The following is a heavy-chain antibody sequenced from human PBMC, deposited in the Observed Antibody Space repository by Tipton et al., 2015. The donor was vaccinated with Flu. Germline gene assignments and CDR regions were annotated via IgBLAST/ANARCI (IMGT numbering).Heavy chain of an antibody. Sequence: SLRLSCAASGFTFSSYWMSWVRQAPGKGLEWVANINQDGSEKNYVDSVKGRFSISRDNAKNPLYLQMNSLRAEDTAVYYCARWRPGYGFGLFDFWGQGTLVTVSS. V-gene: IGHV3-7*01. D-gene: IGHD5-18*01. CDR1: GFTFSSYW. CDR3: ARWRPGYGFGLFDF. CDR2: INQDGSEK. J-gene: IGHJ4*02.